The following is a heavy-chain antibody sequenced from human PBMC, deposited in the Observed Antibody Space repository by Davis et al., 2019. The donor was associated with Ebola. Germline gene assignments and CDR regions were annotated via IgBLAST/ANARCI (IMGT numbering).Heavy chain of an antibody. CDR2: IKQDGSEK. Sequence: PGGSLRLSCAASGFTFSSYWMSWVRQAPGKGLEWVANIKQDGSEKYYVDSVKGRFTISRDNAKNSLYLQMNSLRAEDTAVYYCARNVDDLDYYYYGMDVWGQGTTVTVSS. V-gene: IGHV3-7*01. CDR1: GFTFSSYW. J-gene: IGHJ6*02. D-gene: IGHD5/OR15-5a*01. CDR3: ARNVDDLDYYYYGMDV.